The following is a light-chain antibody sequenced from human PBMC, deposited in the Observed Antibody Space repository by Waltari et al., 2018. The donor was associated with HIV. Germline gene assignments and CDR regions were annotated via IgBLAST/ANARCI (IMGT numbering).Light chain of an antibody. Sequence: SYELTQPFSVSVALGQTVRITCGGSTIGTKDVHWYQQRPGQAPLLVIFNERNRPSGIPGRFSGSKSRNTVTLTISGAQAGDEADYYCQVWHYSVVFGGGTKLTVL. CDR3: QVWHYSVV. CDR1: TIGTKD. V-gene: IGLV3-9*01. J-gene: IGLJ3*02. CDR2: NER.